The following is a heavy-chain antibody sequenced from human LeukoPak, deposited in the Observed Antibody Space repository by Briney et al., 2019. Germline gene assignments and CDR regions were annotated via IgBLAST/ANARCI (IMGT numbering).Heavy chain of an antibody. CDR3: ARLEYYCDSSGCHAY. CDR1: GGTFSSYA. J-gene: IGHJ4*02. Sequence: AASVKLSCKASGGTFSSYAISWVRQAPGQGLEWMGRIIPILGIANYAQKFQGRVTITADKSTSTAYMELSSLRSEDTAVYYCARLEYYCDSSGCHAYWGQGTLVTVSS. CDR2: IIPILGIA. D-gene: IGHD3-22*01. V-gene: IGHV1-69*04.